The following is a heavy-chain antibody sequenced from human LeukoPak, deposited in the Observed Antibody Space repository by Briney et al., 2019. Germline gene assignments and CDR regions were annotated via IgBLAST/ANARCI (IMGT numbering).Heavy chain of an antibody. CDR2: IYYSGST. Sequence: PSETLSLTCSVSGGSISGYYWSCIRQPPGKGLEWIGYIYYSGSTNYNPSLKSRVTMSVDTSKNQFSLKLSSVTAADTAVYYCARYGLAYTYDFWGQGTLVTVSS. V-gene: IGHV4-59*01. J-gene: IGHJ4*02. D-gene: IGHD3-16*01. CDR3: ARYGLAYTYDF. CDR1: GGSISGYY.